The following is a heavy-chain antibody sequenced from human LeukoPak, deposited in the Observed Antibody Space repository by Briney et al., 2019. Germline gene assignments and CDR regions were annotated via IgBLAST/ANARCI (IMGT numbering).Heavy chain of an antibody. J-gene: IGHJ4*02. Sequence: SETLSLTCTVSGGSITTYYWSWIRQPAGKGLEWIGRISTSGRTNYNPSLKSRLTMSADTSKNQFSLILNSVTAADTAVYYCAGGRWISGNYYNFDYWGQGTLVTVSS. CDR3: AGGRWISGNYYNFDY. CDR2: ISTSGRT. V-gene: IGHV4-4*07. D-gene: IGHD1-26*01. CDR1: GGSITTYY.